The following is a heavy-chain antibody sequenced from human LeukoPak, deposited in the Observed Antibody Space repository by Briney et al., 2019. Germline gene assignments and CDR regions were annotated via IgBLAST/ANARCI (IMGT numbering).Heavy chain of an antibody. CDR2: INSDGSST. CDR3: ARSVSWNGFGSDY. D-gene: IGHD5/OR15-5a*01. Sequence: GGSLRLSCAASGFTFSSYWMHWVRQAPGKGLVWGSRINSDGSSTSYADSVKGRFTISRDNAKNTLYLQMNSLRAEDTAVYYCARSVSWNGFGSDYWGQGTLVTVSS. V-gene: IGHV3-74*01. J-gene: IGHJ4*02. CDR1: GFTFSSYW.